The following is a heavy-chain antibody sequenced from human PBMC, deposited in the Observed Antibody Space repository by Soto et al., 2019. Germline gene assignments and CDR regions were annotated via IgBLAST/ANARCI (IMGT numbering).Heavy chain of an antibody. V-gene: IGHV3-30*18. Sequence: QVQLVESGGGVVQPGRSLRLSCAASGFTFSSHGMHWVRQAPGKGLEWVAVISNDGSNRYYADSVKGRVTVSRDHYKNTLYLQMNSLRAEDTDVYYCAKDRDDYNYYNGMDVWGQGTTVTVSS. CDR1: GFTFSSHG. D-gene: IGHD4-4*01. CDR2: ISNDGSNR. CDR3: AKDRDDYNYYNGMDV. J-gene: IGHJ6*02.